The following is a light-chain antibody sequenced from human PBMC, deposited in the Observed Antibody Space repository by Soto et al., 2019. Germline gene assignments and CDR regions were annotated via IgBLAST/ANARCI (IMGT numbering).Light chain of an antibody. Sequence: VVMTQSPATLSVSPGERVTLSCRASQSVRSNLAWYQQKPGQSPRLLIYGASTRATGIPARFSGSGSGTEFTLTISSLQSEDFAVYYCQQYNNWPLFGGGTKVDIK. CDR1: QSVRSN. J-gene: IGKJ4*01. CDR3: QQYNNWPL. CDR2: GAS. V-gene: IGKV3-15*01.